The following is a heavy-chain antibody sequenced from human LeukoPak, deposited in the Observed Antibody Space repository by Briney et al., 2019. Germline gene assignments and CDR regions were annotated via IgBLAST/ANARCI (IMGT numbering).Heavy chain of an antibody. J-gene: IGHJ4*02. D-gene: IGHD5-24*01. V-gene: IGHV3-23*01. CDR3: AKDDRWLQFCC. Sequence: GGSLRLSCAASGFTFSGYSMNWVRQAPGKGLEWVSGIIPSGHTTYYADSVRGRFTISRDNSRNTLYLQMNSLRAEDTAVYHCAKDDRWLQFCCWGQGTLVTVSS. CDR2: IIPSGHTT. CDR1: GFTFSGYS.